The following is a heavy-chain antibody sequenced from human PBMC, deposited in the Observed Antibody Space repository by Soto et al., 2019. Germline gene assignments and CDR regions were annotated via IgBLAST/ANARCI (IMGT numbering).Heavy chain of an antibody. D-gene: IGHD3-10*01. V-gene: IGHV4-4*02. Sequence: QVHLEESGPGLVRPSGTLSLTCNVSGVPISSYDWWTWVRQTPGKGMEWIGEIYHNGRTNYNPSLKIRVSLSVDKSKIQFSMNLQSLTAAETAFYYCARGTLIGSSTRNWLDPWGQGTQVTVSS. J-gene: IGHJ5*02. CDR1: GVPISSYDW. CDR2: IYHNGRT. CDR3: ARGTLIGSSTRNWLDP.